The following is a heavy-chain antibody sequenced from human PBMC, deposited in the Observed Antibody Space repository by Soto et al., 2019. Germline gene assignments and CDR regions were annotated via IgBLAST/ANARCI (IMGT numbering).Heavy chain of an antibody. V-gene: IGHV2-5*02. CDR1: GFSLTTRGVG. CDR2: IYWDDDK. J-gene: IGHJ5*02. CDR3: AHIPIYYQYDWFDP. D-gene: IGHD3-16*01. Sequence: QITLKESGPTLVKPTQTLTLTCTFSGFSLTTRGVGVGWIRQPPGKALECLALIYWDDDKRYSPSLQSRLSITKDTSKNQLVLTMTNVDPVDTATYYCAHIPIYYQYDWFDPWGQGTLVSVSS.